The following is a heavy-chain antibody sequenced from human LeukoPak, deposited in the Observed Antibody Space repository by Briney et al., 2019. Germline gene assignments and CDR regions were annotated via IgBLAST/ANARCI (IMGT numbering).Heavy chain of an antibody. CDR3: ARGVSRGYYDSRGYWNY. J-gene: IGHJ4*02. D-gene: IGHD3-22*01. Sequence: QPGGSLTLSCAASGFTISSYWMSWVRQAPGKGLEWVANIKQDGSEKYYVDSVKGRFTISRDNANNSLYLQMNSLRAEDTAVYYCARGVSRGYYDSRGYWNYWRQGTLLSVSS. CDR2: IKQDGSEK. CDR1: GFTISSYW. V-gene: IGHV3-7*01.